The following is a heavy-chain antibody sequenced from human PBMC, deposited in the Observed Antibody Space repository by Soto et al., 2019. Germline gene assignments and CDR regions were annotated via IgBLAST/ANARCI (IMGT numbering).Heavy chain of an antibody. CDR1: GGSISSYY. CDR2: IYYSGST. Sequence: ASDTLSLTCTVSGGSISSYYWSWIRQPPGKGLEWIGYIYYSGSTNYNPSLKSRVTISVDTSKNQFSLKMSSVTAADTAVYYCARGRVVVPAAVMFNCLDPWGQGALVTVSS. J-gene: IGHJ5*02. V-gene: IGHV4-59*12. D-gene: IGHD2-2*01. CDR3: ARGRVVVPAAVMFNCLDP.